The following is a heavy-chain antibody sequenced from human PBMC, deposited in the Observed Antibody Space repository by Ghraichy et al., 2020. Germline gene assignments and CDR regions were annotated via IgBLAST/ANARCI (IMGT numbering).Heavy chain of an antibody. D-gene: IGHD3-10*01. Sequence: SQTLSLTCVISGDSLSNNDVAWNWIRQSPSRGLEWLGRTYRMASEYAESVKARTAITPDTSKNQYSLRLNSVTPNGTAVYYRTRGRINAFDSWGQGIMVTVSS. CDR1: GDSLSNNDVA. J-gene: IGHJ3*02. CDR2: TYRMAS. V-gene: IGHV6-1*01. CDR3: TRGRINAFDS.